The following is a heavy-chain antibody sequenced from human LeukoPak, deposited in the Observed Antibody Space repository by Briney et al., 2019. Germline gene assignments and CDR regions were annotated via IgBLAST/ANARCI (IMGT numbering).Heavy chain of an antibody. CDR3: ARKSRYCSSTSCPQGNWFDP. CDR1: GYSFTSYW. V-gene: IGHV5-51*01. Sequence: GESLKISCKGSGYSFTSYWIGWVRQMPGKGLEWMGIIYPGDSDTRYSPSFQGRVTISADKSISTAYLQWSSLKASDTAMYYCARKSRYCSSTSCPQGNWFDPWGQGTLVTVSS. D-gene: IGHD2-2*01. J-gene: IGHJ5*02. CDR2: IYPGDSDT.